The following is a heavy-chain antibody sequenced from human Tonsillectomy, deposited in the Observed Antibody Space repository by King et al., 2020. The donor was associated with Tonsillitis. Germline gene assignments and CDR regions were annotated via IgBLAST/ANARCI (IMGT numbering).Heavy chain of an antibody. CDR3: ARGKYDVWSGFPDYFDY. D-gene: IGHD3-3*01. Sequence: VQLQQWGAGLLKPSETLSLTCAVYGGSFSGYYWSWIRQPPGKGLEWIGEIYHSGSTNYNPSLKSRVTISLDTSKNQFSLKLSSVTAADTAVYCCARGKYDVWSGFPDYFDYWGQGTLVTVSS. J-gene: IGHJ4*02. CDR2: IYHSGST. V-gene: IGHV4-34*01. CDR1: GGSFSGYY.